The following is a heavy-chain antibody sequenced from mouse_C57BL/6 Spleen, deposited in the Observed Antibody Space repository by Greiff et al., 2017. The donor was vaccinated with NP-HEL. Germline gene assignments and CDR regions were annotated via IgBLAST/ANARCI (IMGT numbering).Heavy chain of an antibody. CDR2: IHPNSGST. V-gene: IGHV1-64*01. CDR1: GYTFTSYW. D-gene: IGHD2-3*01. CDR3: ARCGGYYFYWYFDV. Sequence: VQLQQPGAELVKPGASVKLSCKASGYTFTSYWMHWVKQRPGQGLEWIGMIHPNSGSTNYNEKFKSKATLTVDKSSSTAYMQLSSLTSEDSAVYYCARCGGYYFYWYFDVWGTGTTVTVSS. J-gene: IGHJ1*03.